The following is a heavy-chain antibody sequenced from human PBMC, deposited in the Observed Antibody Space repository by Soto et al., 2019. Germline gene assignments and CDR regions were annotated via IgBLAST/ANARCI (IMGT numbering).Heavy chain of an antibody. CDR3: ARSPTRSVGYSYGLDYYYYMDV. CDR2: INPNSGGT. V-gene: IGHV1-2*04. CDR1: GYTFTGYY. Sequence: QVQLVQFGAEVKKPGASVKVSCKASGYTFTGYYMHWVRQAPGQGLEWLGWINPNSGGTNYAQKFQGWVPMTRYTSISTAYMELSRLRSDDTAVYYCARSPTRSVGYSYGLDYYYYMDVWGKGTTVTVSS. J-gene: IGHJ6*03. D-gene: IGHD5-18*01.